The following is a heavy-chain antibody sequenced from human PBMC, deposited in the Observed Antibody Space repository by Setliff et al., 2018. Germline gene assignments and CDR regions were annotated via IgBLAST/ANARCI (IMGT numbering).Heavy chain of an antibody. J-gene: IGHJ6*03. CDR1: GGTFSSYG. D-gene: IGHD2-2*01. V-gene: IGHV1-69*05. CDR2: TIPIFGTT. CDR3: AREVVVVKSAINYYYYMDV. Sequence: SVKVSCKASGGTFSSYGISWVRQAPGQGLEWMGGTIPIFGTTNYAQKFQGRVTIITDESTSTAYMELSSLTSADTAVYYCAREVVVVKSAINYYYYMDVWGKGTTVTVSS.